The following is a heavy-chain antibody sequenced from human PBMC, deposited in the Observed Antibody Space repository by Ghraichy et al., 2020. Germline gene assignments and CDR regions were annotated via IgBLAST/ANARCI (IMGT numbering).Heavy chain of an antibody. CDR2: ISWDGGST. Sequence: GGSLRLSCAASGFTFDDYTMHWVRQAPGKGLEWVSLISWDGGSTYYADSVKGRLTISRDNSKNSLYLQMNSLRTEDTALYYCASEGIAAAGTTFDYWGQGTLVTVSS. D-gene: IGHD6-13*01. V-gene: IGHV3-43*01. CDR3: ASEGIAAAGTTFDY. J-gene: IGHJ4*02. CDR1: GFTFDDYT.